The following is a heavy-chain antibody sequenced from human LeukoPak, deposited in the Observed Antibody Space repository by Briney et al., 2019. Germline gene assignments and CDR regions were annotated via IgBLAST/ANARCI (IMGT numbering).Heavy chain of an antibody. V-gene: IGHV5-51*01. D-gene: IGHD3-10*01. Sequence: GESLQISCKGSGYSFTSYWIGWVRQLPGKGLVGMGIIYPGDSDTRYSPSFQGQVTISADKSISTAYLQWSSLKASDTAMYYCARPEPLSGGVAFDIWGQGTMVTVSS. CDR3: ARPEPLSGGVAFDI. CDR2: IYPGDSDT. CDR1: GYSFTSYW. J-gene: IGHJ3*02.